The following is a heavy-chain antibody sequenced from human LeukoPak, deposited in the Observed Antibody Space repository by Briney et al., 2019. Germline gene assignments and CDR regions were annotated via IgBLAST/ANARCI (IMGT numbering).Heavy chain of an antibody. V-gene: IGHV4-39*07. J-gene: IGHJ5*02. CDR3: ARVGGRGMYGDWFDP. CDR1: GGSISSSSYY. CDR2: IYYSGST. D-gene: IGHD3-10*02. Sequence: SETLSLTCTVSGGSISSSSYYWGWIRQPPGKGLEWIGSIYYSGSTYYNPSLKSRVTISVDTSKNQFSLKLSSVTAADTAVYYCARVGGRGMYGDWFDPWGQGTLVTVSS.